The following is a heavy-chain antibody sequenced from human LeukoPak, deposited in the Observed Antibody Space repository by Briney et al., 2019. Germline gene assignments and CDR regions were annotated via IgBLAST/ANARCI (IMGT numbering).Heavy chain of an antibody. D-gene: IGHD1-26*01. CDR3: ARGRELDWFDP. Sequence: KPSETLSLTCTVSGGSISSYYWSWIRQPPGKGLEWIGYIYYSGSTNYNPSLKSRVTISVDTSKNQFSRKLSSVTAADTAVYYCARGRELDWFDPWGQGTLVTVSS. J-gene: IGHJ5*02. V-gene: IGHV4-59*01. CDR1: GGSISSYY. CDR2: IYYSGST.